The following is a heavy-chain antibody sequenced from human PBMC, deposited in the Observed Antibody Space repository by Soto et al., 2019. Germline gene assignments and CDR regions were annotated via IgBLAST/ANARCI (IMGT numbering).Heavy chain of an antibody. J-gene: IGHJ6*02. V-gene: IGHV3-30*18. D-gene: IGHD3-10*01. CDR3: AKDLGGGSMVRGVIITPKGTTVWTVPGV. CDR2: ISYDGSNK. Sequence: GGSLRLSCAASGFTFSSYGMHWVRQAPGKGLEWVAVISYDGSNKYYADSVKGRFTISRDNSKNTLYLQMNSLRAEDTAVYYCAKDLGGGSMVRGVIITPKGTTVWTVPGVWGQGTTVTVSS. CDR1: GFTFSSYG.